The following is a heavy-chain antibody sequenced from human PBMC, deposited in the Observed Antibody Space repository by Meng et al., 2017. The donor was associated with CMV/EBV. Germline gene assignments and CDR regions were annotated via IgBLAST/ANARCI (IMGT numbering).Heavy chain of an antibody. CDR3: TKDHLQLRFLEWLFALDV. CDR1: GLTFSSYA. V-gene: IGHV3-23*01. Sequence: GGSLRLSCAASGLTFSSYAMSWVRQAPGKGLEWVSTIIGSGGATYYADSLKGRFTISRDNSKNTLYLHMSSLRAEDSAVYYCTKDHLQLRFLEWLFALDVWGQGTMVTVSS. J-gene: IGHJ3*01. D-gene: IGHD3-3*01. CDR2: IIGSGGAT.